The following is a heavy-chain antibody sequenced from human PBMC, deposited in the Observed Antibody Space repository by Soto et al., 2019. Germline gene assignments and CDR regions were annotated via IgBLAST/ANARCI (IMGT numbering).Heavy chain of an antibody. D-gene: IGHD5-18*01. CDR2: IYYSGST. CDR1: GGSISSYY. CDR3: ARSPGIQLWLNDYYYGMDV. J-gene: IGHJ6*02. Sequence: SETLSLTCTVSGGSISSYYWSWIRQPPGKGLEWIGYIYYSGSTNYNPSLKSRVTISVDTSKNQFSLKLSSVTAADTAVYYCARSPGIQLWLNDYYYGMDVWRQGTTVTVSS. V-gene: IGHV4-59*01.